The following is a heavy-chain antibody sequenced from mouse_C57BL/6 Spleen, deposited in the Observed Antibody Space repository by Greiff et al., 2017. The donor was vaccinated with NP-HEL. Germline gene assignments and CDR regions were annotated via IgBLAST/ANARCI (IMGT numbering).Heavy chain of an antibody. CDR3: ARELLREYFDY. J-gene: IGHJ2*01. CDR2: INPNNGGT. D-gene: IGHD1-1*01. Sequence: EVQLQQSGPELVKPGASVKISCKASGYTFTDYYMNWVKQSHGKSLEWIGDINPNNGGTSYNQKFKGKATLTVDKSSSTAYMELRSLTSEDSAVYYCARELLREYFDYWGQGTTLTVSS. CDR1: GYTFTDYY. V-gene: IGHV1-26*01.